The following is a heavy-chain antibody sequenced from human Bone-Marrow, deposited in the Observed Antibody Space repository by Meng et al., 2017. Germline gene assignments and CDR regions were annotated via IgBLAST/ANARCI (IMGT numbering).Heavy chain of an antibody. CDR2: ISWNSGSI. J-gene: IGHJ4*02. Sequence: SLKISCAASGFAFDDFAMHWVRQAPGKGLEWVSGISWNSGSIHYADSVKGRFTISRDNAKNSLYLQMNSLRAEDTALYYCAKALDYAFDYWGQGTLVTVSS. D-gene: IGHD4-17*01. CDR3: AKALDYAFDY. V-gene: IGHV3-9*01. CDR1: GFAFDDFA.